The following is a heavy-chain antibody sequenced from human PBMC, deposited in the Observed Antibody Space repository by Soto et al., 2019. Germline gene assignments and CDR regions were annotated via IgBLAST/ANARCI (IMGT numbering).Heavy chain of an antibody. V-gene: IGHV3-23*01. D-gene: IGHD1-26*01. CDR3: GKYSGSYPVYNGMNL. Sequence: EVQLLESGGGLVQPGGSLRLSCAASGFPFSTSAMNWVRQAPGKGLEWVSIISGTSDAAYYAESVKGRFTSSRDNSKNSLYLQMNSLRDEDTAVYYCGKYSGSYPVYNGMNLWGQGPTVTVSS. CDR1: GFPFSTSA. J-gene: IGHJ6*02. CDR2: ISGTSDAA.